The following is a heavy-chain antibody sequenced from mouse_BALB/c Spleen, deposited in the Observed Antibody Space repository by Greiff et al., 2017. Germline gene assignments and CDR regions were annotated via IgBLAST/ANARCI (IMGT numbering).Heavy chain of an antibody. J-gene: IGHJ4*01. D-gene: IGHD1-2*01. Sequence: VKLQQSGAELAKPGASVKMSCKASGYTFTSYWMHWVKQRPGQGLEWIGYINPSTGYTEYNQKFKDKATLTADKSSSTAYMQLSSLTSEDSAVYYCARKALIYYGYDYAMDYWGQGTSVTVSA. CDR1: GYTFTSYW. V-gene: IGHV1-7*01. CDR2: INPSTGYT. CDR3: ARKALIYYGYDYAMDY.